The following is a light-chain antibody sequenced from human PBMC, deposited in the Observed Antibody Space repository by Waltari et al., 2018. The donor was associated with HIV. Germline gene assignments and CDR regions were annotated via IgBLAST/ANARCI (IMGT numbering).Light chain of an antibody. J-gene: IGLJ3*02. V-gene: IGLV2-14*01. CDR1: SSDGGGYNY. CDR2: EVS. Sequence: QSALTQPASVSGSPGQSITISCTGTSSDGGGYNYVSWYQQHPGKAPKPMIYEVSNRPSGVSNRFSGSKSGNTASLTISGLQAEDEADYYCSSYTSSSTQVFGGGTKLTVL. CDR3: SSYTSSSTQV.